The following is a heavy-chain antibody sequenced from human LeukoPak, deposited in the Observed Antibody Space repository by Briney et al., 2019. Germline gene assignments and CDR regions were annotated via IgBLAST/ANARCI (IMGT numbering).Heavy chain of an antibody. Sequence: GGSLRLSCAASGFTFSSYSMNWVRQAPGKGLEWVSSISSSSSYIYYADSVKGRFTISRDNSENTLFLQMNSLRTEDTAVYCCARDGGAYYYYYYMDVWGKGTTVTVSS. D-gene: IGHD2-15*01. V-gene: IGHV3-21*01. J-gene: IGHJ6*03. CDR2: ISSSSSYI. CDR3: ARDGGAYYYYYYMDV. CDR1: GFTFSSYS.